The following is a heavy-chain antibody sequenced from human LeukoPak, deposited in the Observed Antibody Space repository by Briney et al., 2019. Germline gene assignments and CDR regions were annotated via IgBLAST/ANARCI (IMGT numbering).Heavy chain of an antibody. D-gene: IGHD5-24*01. J-gene: IGHJ4*02. Sequence: GGSLRLSCATSGFTFSNAWMNWVRQAPGKGLEWVANIKQDGSKKSYVDSVKGRFTISRDNAKNSLYLQMNSLRAEDTAIYYCTRVGYIDEGIDYWGQGTLVTVSS. CDR1: GFTFSNAW. V-gene: IGHV3-7*04. CDR3: TRVGYIDEGIDY. CDR2: IKQDGSKK.